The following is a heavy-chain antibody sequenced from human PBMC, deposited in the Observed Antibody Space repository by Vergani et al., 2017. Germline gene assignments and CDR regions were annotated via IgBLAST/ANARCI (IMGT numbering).Heavy chain of an antibody. J-gene: IGHJ6*03. CDR1: GGSISSSSYY. CDR3: AREWDPEQLRGYYYYMDV. V-gene: IGHV4-39*07. D-gene: IGHD1-26*01. CDR2: IYYSGST. Sequence: QLQLQESGPGLVKPSETLSLTCTVSGGSISSSSYYWGWIRQPPGKGLEWIGSIYYSGSTYYNPSLKSRVTISVDTSKNQFSLKLSSVTAADTAVYYCAREWDPEQLRGYYYYMDVWGKGTTVTVSS.